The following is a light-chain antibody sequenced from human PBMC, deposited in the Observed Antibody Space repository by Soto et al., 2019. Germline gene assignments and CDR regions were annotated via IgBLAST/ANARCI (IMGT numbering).Light chain of an antibody. CDR1: QTLLHSNGKSY. Sequence: VMTQTPLSLSVTPGQSASISCRSSQTLLHSNGKSYLYWYLQKAGQAPQLLLYEVSKRYSGVPDRCTRSRARTDITLNIAPLKAADVEFDSYLQCLHLPLTCSGGTKVVIK. V-gene: IGKV2-29*03. CDR3: LQCLHLPLT. J-gene: IGKJ4*01. CDR2: EVS.